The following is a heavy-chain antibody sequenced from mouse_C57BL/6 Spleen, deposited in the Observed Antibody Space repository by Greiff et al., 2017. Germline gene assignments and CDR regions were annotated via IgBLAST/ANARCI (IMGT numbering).Heavy chain of an antibody. CDR3: AIIYYYIDY. CDR1: GYTFTSYW. V-gene: IGHV1-69*01. CDR2: IDPSDSYT. Sequence: VKLQQPGAELVMPGASVKLSCKASGYTFTSYWMHWVKQRPGQGLEWIGEIDPSDSYTNYNQKFKGKSTLTVDKSSSTAYMQLSSLTSEDSAVYYCAIIYYYIDYWGQGTTLTVSS. D-gene: IGHD1-1*01. J-gene: IGHJ2*01.